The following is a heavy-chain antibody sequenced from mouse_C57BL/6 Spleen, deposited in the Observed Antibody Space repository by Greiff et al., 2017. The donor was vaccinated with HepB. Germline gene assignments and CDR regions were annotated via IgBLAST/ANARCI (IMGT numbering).Heavy chain of an antibody. V-gene: IGHV1-19*01. CDR3: AREDYGSSPYYFDY. Sequence: VQLQQSGPVLVKPGASVKMSCKASGYTFTDYYMNWVKQSHGKSLEWIGVINPYNGGTSYNQKFKGKATLTVDKSSSTAYMELNSLTSEDSAVYYCAREDYGSSPYYFDYWGQGTTLTVSS. J-gene: IGHJ2*01. CDR2: INPYNGGT. CDR1: GYTFTDYY. D-gene: IGHD1-1*01.